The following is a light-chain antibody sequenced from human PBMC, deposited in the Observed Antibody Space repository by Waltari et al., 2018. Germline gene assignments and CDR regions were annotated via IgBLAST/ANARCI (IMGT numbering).Light chain of an antibody. CDR3: CSYAGSTTSSVV. CDR2: AVT. V-gene: IGLV2-23*02. Sequence: QSALTQPASVSGSPGQSITISCTGSSSDVGGYSLVSWYQQHPGKAPKLMIYAVTKRPSGVSHRFSGSKSGNTASLTISGLQTEDEADYYSCSYAGSTTSSVVFGTGTKVIVL. J-gene: IGLJ1*01. CDR1: SSDVGGYSL.